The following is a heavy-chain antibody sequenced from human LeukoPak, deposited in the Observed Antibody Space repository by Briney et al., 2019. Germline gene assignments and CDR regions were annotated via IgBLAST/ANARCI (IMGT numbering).Heavy chain of an antibody. J-gene: IGHJ5*02. CDR3: ASDGAPAIAAAGESGFDP. CDR2: INPNSGGT. Sequence: GAPVKVSCKASGYTFTGYYMHWVRQAPGQGLEWMGWINPNSGGTNYAQKFQGRVTMTRDTSISTAYMELSRLRSDDTAVYYCASDGAPAIAAAGESGFDPWGQGTLVTVSS. D-gene: IGHD6-13*01. CDR1: GYTFTGYY. V-gene: IGHV1-2*02.